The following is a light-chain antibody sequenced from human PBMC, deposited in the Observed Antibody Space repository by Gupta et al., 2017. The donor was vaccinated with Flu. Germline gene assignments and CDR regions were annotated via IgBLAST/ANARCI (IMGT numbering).Light chain of an antibody. V-gene: IGKV3-11*01. J-gene: IGKJ3*01. Sequence: EIVLTQSPATLSLSPGERATLSCRASQSVSSYLAWYQQKPGQAPRLLIYDASNRATGIPARFSGSGSGTDFTLTISSLEPEDLAVYYCQQRSNWPPGVTFGPGTKVEIK. CDR2: DAS. CDR1: QSVSSY. CDR3: QQRSNWPPGVT.